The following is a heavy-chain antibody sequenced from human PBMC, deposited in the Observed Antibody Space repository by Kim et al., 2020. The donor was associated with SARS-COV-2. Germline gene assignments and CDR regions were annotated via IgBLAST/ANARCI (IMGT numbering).Heavy chain of an antibody. D-gene: IGHD3-16*01. CDR3: TNLRYGF. V-gene: IGHV3-23*01. J-gene: IGHJ4*02. Sequence: GGSLRLSCAASGFTFRSYAVHWVRQAPGKGLQWVSSVHGGGVNKYYADSVKGRFTISRDDSKNTAYLHITSLRAEDTAIYYCTNLRYGFWGQGSLLTVSS. CDR2: VHGGGVNK. CDR1: GFTFRSYA.